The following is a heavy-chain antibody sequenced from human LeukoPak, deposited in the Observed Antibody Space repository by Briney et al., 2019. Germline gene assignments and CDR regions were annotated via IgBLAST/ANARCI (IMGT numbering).Heavy chain of an antibody. CDR1: GGSFSGYY. J-gene: IGHJ5*02. Sequence: PSETLSLTCAVYGGSFSGYYWSWIRQPPGKGLEWIGEINHSGSTNYNPSLKSRVTISVDTSKNQFSLKLSSVTAADTAVYYCARHGSGWYHGWFDPWGQGTLVTVPS. CDR2: INHSGST. CDR3: ARHGSGWYHGWFDP. D-gene: IGHD6-19*01. V-gene: IGHV4-34*01.